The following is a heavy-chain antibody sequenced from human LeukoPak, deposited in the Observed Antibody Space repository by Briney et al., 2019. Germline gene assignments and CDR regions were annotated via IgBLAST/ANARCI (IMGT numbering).Heavy chain of an antibody. CDR1: GFTFSSYG. CDR2: MWYDGSNK. V-gene: IGHV3-33*01. J-gene: IGHJ5*02. CDR3: ARDVITGTTNWFDP. Sequence: RGSLRLSCAASGFTFSSYGMHWVRQAPGKGLEGGAVMWYDGSNKYYADSVKSRFTISRDNSKNTLYLQMNSLRAEDTAVYYCARDVITGTTNWFDPWGQGTLVTVSS. D-gene: IGHD1-14*01.